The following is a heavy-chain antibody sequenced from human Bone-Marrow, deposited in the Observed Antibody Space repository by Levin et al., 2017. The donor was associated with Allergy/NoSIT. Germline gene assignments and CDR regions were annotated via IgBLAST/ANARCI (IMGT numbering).Heavy chain of an antibody. D-gene: IGHD5-12*01. V-gene: IGHV3-74*01. CDR2: IDTEGRRR. CDR1: GFTFSWAW. J-gene: IGHJ5*02. CDR3: ARDSGGSEYAHFDL. Sequence: GGSLRLSCAASGFTFSWAWMHWVRQVPGKGLIWVSRIDTEGRRRYYDDSVEGRFSISRDNTNKMVFLQMNSLRAEDTAVYYCARDSGGSEYAHFDLWGQGTLVTVSS.